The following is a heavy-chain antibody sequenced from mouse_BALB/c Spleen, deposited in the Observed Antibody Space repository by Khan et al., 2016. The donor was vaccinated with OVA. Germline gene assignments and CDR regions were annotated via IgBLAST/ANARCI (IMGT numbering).Heavy chain of an antibody. CDR2: ISSGGDYT. V-gene: IGHV5-6*01. D-gene: IGHD1-1*01. CDR1: GFTFSSYS. J-gene: IGHJ3*01. Sequence: EVQLQESGGDLVEPGGSLKLSCAASGFTFSSYSMSWVRQTPDKRLEWVATISSGGDYTYYPDIVKGRFTISRDNAKHTLYLQMSSLKSEDTAMYYCASHLAGSFAYWGQGTLVAVSA. CDR3: ASHLAGSFAY.